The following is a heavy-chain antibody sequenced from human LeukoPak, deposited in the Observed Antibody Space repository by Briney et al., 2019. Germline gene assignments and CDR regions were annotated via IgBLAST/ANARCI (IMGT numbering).Heavy chain of an antibody. CDR2: IYTSGST. CDR1: GGSISSGSYY. J-gene: IGHJ4*02. CDR3: AIRIVGATTDFDY. D-gene: IGHD1-26*01. Sequence: PSETLSLTCTVSGGSISSGSYYWSWIRQPAGKGLEWIGRIYTSGSTNYNPPLKSRVTISVDTSKNQFSLKLSSVTAADTAVYYCAIRIVGATTDFDYWGQGTLVTVSS. V-gene: IGHV4-61*02.